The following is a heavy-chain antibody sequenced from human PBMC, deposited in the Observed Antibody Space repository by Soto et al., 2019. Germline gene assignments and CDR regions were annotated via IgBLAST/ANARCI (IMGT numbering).Heavy chain of an antibody. Sequence: QVQLQESGPGLVKPSETLSLTCTVSGGSISSYYWSWIRQPPGKGLEWIGYIYYSGSTNYNPSLKSRVTISVDTSKNQFSLKLSSVTAADTAVYYCARLVVVPAAMYVFDYWGQGTLVTVSS. CDR1: GGSISSYY. CDR2: IYYSGST. CDR3: ARLVVVPAAMYVFDY. V-gene: IGHV4-59*01. D-gene: IGHD2-2*01. J-gene: IGHJ4*02.